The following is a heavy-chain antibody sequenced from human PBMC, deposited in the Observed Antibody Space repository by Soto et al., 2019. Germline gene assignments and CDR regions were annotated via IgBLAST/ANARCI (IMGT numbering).Heavy chain of an antibody. CDR2: ITNTGITT. CDR1: GFGFSTHA. CDR3: AKGFDYGDTKHIGH. D-gene: IGHD4-17*01. J-gene: IGHJ4*02. Sequence: GGSLRLSCAASGFGFSTHALSWVRQAPGKGLEWLSSITNTGITTHYADSVKGRFTISRENSRNTLHLQMNNVRVDDTAVYYCAKGFDYGDTKHIGHWGQGALATVSS. V-gene: IGHV3-23*01.